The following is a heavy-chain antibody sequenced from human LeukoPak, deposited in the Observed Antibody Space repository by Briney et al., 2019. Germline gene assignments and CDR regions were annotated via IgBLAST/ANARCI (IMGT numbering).Heavy chain of an antibody. CDR1: GYTFTSYD. V-gene: IGHV1-8*01. CDR2: MNPNSGNT. D-gene: IGHD6-13*01. Sequence: ASVKASCKASGYTFTSYDINWVRQATGQGLEWMGWMNPNSGNTGYAQKFQGRVTMTRNTSISTAYMELSSLRSEDTAVYYCARVDSSSWYWAYYGMDVWGQGTTVTVPS. J-gene: IGHJ6*02. CDR3: ARVDSSSWYWAYYGMDV.